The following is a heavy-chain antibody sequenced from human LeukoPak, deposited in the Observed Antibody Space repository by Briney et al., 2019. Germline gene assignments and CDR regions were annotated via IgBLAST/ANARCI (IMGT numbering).Heavy chain of an antibody. CDR3: ARGGWVSYGFHDAFDI. V-gene: IGHV1-2*02. Sequence: ASVKVSCKASGYTFTGYYMHWARQAPGQGLEWMGWINPNSGGTNYAQKFQGRVTMTRDTSISTAYMELSRLRSDDTAVYYCARGGWVSYGFHDAFDIWGQGTMDTVSS. CDR2: INPNSGGT. D-gene: IGHD5-18*01. CDR1: GYTFTGYY. J-gene: IGHJ3*02.